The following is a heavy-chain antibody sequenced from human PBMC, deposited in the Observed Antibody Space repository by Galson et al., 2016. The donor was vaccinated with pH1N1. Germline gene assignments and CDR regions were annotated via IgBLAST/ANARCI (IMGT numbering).Heavy chain of an antibody. D-gene: IGHD3-9*01. CDR1: GSSLTNYW. J-gene: IGHJ4*02. CDR3: ASTRPECRYCDWQKPHSFDY. CDR2: IYLGDSHT. Sequence: QSGAEVKKPGESLKISCEGFGSSLTNYWIVWVRQMPGQGLEWMGIIYLGDSHTSYGPSFQGQVTISADKSISTAYLERSGLKASDTATYYCASTRPECRYCDWQKPHSFDYWGQGTLVTVSS. V-gene: IGHV5-51*01.